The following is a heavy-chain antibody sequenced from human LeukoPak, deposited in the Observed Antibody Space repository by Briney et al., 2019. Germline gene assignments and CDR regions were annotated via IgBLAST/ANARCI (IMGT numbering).Heavy chain of an antibody. V-gene: IGHV3-33*06. CDR1: GFSSSNYG. D-gene: IGHD3-3*01. CDR3: AKETRVWSGIWNFDC. J-gene: IGHJ4*02. CDR2: NWFDGTNE. Sequence: GGSLRLSCLASGFSSSNYGMHWVRQAPGEGLEWVAVNWFDGTNEDYADSVKGRFTISRDNSKNTLYLQMNSLRAEDTAVYYCAKETRVWSGIWNFDCWGQGTLVTVSS.